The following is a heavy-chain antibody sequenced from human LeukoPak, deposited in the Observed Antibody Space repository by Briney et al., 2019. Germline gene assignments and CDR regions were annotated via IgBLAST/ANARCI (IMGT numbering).Heavy chain of an antibody. CDR3: ARIGSSSCPDCNY. Sequence: SETLSLTCTVSGGSISNYYWTWIRQPAGKGLEWIGRIYSGGSTDYNPSLTSRVTMSVDTSKSQFSLRLTSVTAADTAVYYCARIGSSSCPDCNYWGQGTLVTVSS. D-gene: IGHD6-13*01. CDR2: IYSGGST. J-gene: IGHJ4*02. V-gene: IGHV4-4*07. CDR1: GGSISNYY.